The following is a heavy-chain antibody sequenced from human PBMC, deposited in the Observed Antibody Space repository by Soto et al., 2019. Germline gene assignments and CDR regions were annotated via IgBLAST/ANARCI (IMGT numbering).Heavy chain of an antibody. Sequence: QLHLVQSGAVVKKPGASVTVSCSASGYPVTAYYMHWVRQAPGRGLEWMGGINPATGAAKYTQTFQGRVTMTRDKSTSTVFMELSGLTSEDPAVFYCARRGGVGVAGSAAFDMWGQGTLVTVSS. V-gene: IGHV1-2*02. CDR3: ARRGGVGVAGSAAFDM. D-gene: IGHD3-3*01. CDR1: GYPVTAYY. CDR2: INPATGAA. J-gene: IGHJ3*02.